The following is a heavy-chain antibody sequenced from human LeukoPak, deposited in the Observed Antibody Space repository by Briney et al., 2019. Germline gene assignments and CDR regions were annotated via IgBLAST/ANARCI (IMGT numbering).Heavy chain of an antibody. CDR2: INHNGST. CDR1: GGSFSVYY. D-gene: IGHD3-10*01. Sequence: KPSETLSLTCAVDGGSFSVYYWSWIRRLPGEGLGWIGEINHNGSTNYNPSLKSRVTISVDTSKNQFSLKLSSVTAADTAVYYCARHSGSNPYYYGSGSNRGFDYWGQGTLVTVSS. CDR3: ARHSGSNPYYYGSGSNRGFDY. V-gene: IGHV4-34*01. J-gene: IGHJ4*02.